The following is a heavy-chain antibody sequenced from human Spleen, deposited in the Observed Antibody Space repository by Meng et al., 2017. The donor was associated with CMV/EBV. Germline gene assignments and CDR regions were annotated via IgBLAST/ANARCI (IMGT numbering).Heavy chain of an antibody. J-gene: IGHJ4*02. Sequence: GESLKISCAASGFTFSSYSMNWVRQAPGKGLEWVSSISSSSSYIYYADSVKGRFTISRDNAENALSLQMNSLRAEDTAVYYCVRSILGATKPPYDYWGQGTLVTVSS. CDR1: GFTFSSYS. D-gene: IGHD1-26*01. CDR3: VRSILGATKPPYDY. CDR2: ISSSSSYI. V-gene: IGHV3-21*01.